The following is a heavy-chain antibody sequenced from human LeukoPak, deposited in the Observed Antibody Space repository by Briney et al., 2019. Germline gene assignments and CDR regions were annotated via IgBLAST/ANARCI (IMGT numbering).Heavy chain of an antibody. CDR3: ARDSLASYIVVVPAAGGGFDP. V-gene: IGHV3-48*04. CDR1: GFTFSSYS. CDR2: ISSSSSTI. J-gene: IGHJ5*02. Sequence: GGSLRLSCAASGFTFSSYSMNWVRQAPGKGLEWVSYISSSSSTIYYADSVKGRFTISRDNAKNSLYLQMNSLRAEDTAVYYCARDSLASYIVVVPAAGGGFDPWGPGTLVTVSS. D-gene: IGHD2-2*01.